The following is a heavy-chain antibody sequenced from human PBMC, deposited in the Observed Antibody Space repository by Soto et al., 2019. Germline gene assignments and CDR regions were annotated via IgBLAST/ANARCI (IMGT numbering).Heavy chain of an antibody. CDR1: GFTFSRYN. CDR3: ARDKGVSAQKYYFDY. CDR2: VSYDGNDK. J-gene: IGHJ4*02. Sequence: QVQLVESGGGVVQPGRSLRLSCVASGFTFSRYNTHWVRQAPGKGLEWVAFVSYDGNDKKYVDSVNGRFTISRDNSKNTLYLQMNSLRAEDTAVYYCARDKGVSAQKYYFDYWGQGTLVTVSS. V-gene: IGHV3-30*03. D-gene: IGHD2-8*01.